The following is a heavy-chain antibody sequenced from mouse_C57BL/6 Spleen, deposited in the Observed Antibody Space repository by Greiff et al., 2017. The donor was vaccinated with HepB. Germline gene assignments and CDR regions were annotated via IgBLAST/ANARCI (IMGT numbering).Heavy chain of an antibody. D-gene: IGHD2-4*01. CDR1: GYTFTDYN. Sequence: VHVKQSGPELVKPGASVKIPCKASGYTFTDYNMDWVKQSHGKSLEWIGDINPNNGGTIYNQKFKGKATLTVDKSSSTAYMELRSLTSEDTAVYYCARDYAHWYFDVWGTGTTVTVSS. CDR2: INPNNGGT. CDR3: ARDYAHWYFDV. J-gene: IGHJ1*03. V-gene: IGHV1-18*01.